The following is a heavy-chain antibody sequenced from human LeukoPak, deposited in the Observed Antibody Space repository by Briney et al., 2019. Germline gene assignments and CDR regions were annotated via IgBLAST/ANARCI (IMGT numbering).Heavy chain of an antibody. CDR2: IYYSGST. J-gene: IGHJ5*02. D-gene: IGHD2-15*01. CDR1: GGSISSSSYY. V-gene: IGHV4-39*07. Sequence: SETLSLTCTVSGGSISSSSYYWGWIRQPPGKGLEWIGSIYYSGSTYYNPSLKSRVTISVNTSKNQFSLKLSSVTAADTAVYYCARVYCSGGSCYRHNWFDPWGQGTLVTVSS. CDR3: ARVYCSGGSCYRHNWFDP.